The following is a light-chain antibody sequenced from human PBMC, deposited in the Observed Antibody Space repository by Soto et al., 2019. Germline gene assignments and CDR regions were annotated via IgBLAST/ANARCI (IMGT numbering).Light chain of an antibody. CDR3: SSVAGANTPHVL. CDR1: SSDIGGYNS. Sequence: QSALTQPPSASGSPGQSVTISCTGTSSDIGGYNSVSWYQQYPGKAPKPLIYEVNKRPSGVPDRFSGSKSGNTASLTVSGLQAEDEADYYCSSVAGANTPHVLFGGGTKVTVL. J-gene: IGLJ3*02. V-gene: IGLV2-8*01. CDR2: EVN.